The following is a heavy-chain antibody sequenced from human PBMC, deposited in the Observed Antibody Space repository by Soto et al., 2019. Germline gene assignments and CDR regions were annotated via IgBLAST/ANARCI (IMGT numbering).Heavy chain of an antibody. CDR1: GFTFSSYA. CDR3: AKDWAGGCGQGLIYNWFDP. D-gene: IGHD3-16*02. J-gene: IGHJ5*02. Sequence: QVQLVESGGGVVQPGRSLRLSCAASGFTFSSYAIHWVRQAPGKGLEWVTVISYDGINKFYADSVKGRFTISRDDSQNTVFLQMNSLRPEATAMYYCAKDWAGGCGQGLIYNWFDPWGQGTLVTVSS. CDR2: ISYDGINK. V-gene: IGHV3-30*18.